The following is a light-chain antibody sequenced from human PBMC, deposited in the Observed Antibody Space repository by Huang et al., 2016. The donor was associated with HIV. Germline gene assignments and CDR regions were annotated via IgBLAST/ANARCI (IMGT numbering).Light chain of an antibody. J-gene: IGKJ1*01. CDR1: QRVSSN. V-gene: IGKV3-15*01. CDR3: QQYNNWRT. CDR2: GTS. Sequence: EIVMTQSPATLSVSPGERATLSCRASQRVSSNLAWYQQKPGQAPRLLSYGTSTRAAGIPARLSVSGSGTEFTLTISSLQSEDFAVYYCQQYNNWRTFGQGTKVEIK.